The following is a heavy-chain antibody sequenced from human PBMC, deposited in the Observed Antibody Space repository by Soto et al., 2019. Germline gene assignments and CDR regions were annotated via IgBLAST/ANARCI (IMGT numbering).Heavy chain of an antibody. CDR2: MSAYNGNT. CDR1: GYTFTSYG. CDR3: TRAVGYYYGTDD. D-gene: IGHD6-19*01. V-gene: IGHV1-18*01. Sequence: QVQLVQSGAEVKKPGASVKVSCKASGYTFTSYGISWVRQAPGQGLEWMGWMSAYNGNTNYAQQLQGRVTMTTHTSTTTAYMELRSVRSDHTAVQYSTRAVGYYYGTDDGGKGPTVTVSS. J-gene: IGHJ6*04.